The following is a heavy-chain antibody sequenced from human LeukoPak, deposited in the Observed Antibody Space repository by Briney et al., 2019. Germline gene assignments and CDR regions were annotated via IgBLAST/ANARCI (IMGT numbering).Heavy chain of an antibody. Sequence: ASVKVSCKASGGTFSSYAISWVRQAPGQGLEWMGRIIPILGIANYAQKFQGRVTITADKSTSTAYMELSSLRSEDTAVYYCASHAAGSYYYYGMDVWGQGTTVTVSS. CDR3: ASHAAGSYYYYGMDV. CDR1: GGTFSSYA. V-gene: IGHV1-69*04. J-gene: IGHJ6*02. CDR2: IIPILGIA. D-gene: IGHD6-13*01.